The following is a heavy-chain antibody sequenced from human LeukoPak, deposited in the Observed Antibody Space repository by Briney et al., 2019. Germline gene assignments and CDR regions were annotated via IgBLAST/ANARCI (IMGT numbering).Heavy chain of an antibody. CDR1: GFTVSSNY. CDR2: IYSGGST. Sequence: GGSLRLSCAASGFTVSSNYMNWVRQAPGKGLEWVSIIYSGGSTYYADSVKGRFTISRDNSKNTLYLQVNSLRAEDTAVYYCARGTYYYFDYWGQGTLVTVSS. D-gene: IGHD1-26*01. V-gene: IGHV3-53*01. CDR3: ARGTYYYFDY. J-gene: IGHJ4*02.